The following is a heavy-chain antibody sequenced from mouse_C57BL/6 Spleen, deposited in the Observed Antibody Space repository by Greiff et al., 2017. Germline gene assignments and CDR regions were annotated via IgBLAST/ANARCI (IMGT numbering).Heavy chain of an antibody. CDR3: ARERGHYYAMDY. Sequence: VQLKESGPGLVKPSQSLSLTCSVTGYSITSGYYWNWIRQFPGNKLEWMGYISYDGSNNYNPSLKNRISITRDTSKNQFFLKLNSVTTEDTATYYCARERGHYYAMDYWGQGTSVTVSS. V-gene: IGHV3-6*01. CDR2: ISYDGSN. CDR1: GYSITSGYY. J-gene: IGHJ4*01.